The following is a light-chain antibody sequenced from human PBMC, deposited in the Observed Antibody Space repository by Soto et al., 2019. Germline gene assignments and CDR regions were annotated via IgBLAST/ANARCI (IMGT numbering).Light chain of an antibody. J-gene: IGKJ1*01. V-gene: IGKV3-20*01. CDR3: QQYDNSPVT. Sequence: EIVLTQSPGTLSLSPGERATLSCRASQSVSSSYLAWYQQKPGQAPRLLIYGASSRATGIPDRFSGSESGTEFTLTISRLEPVDFAVYYCQQYDNSPVTFGQGTKVEIK. CDR1: QSVSSSY. CDR2: GAS.